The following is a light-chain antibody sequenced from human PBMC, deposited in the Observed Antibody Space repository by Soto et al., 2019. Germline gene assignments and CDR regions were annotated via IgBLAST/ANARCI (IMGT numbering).Light chain of an antibody. CDR1: QSVSSY. V-gene: IGKV3-11*01. Sequence: EIVLTQSPATLSLSPGERATLSCRASQSVSSYLAWYQQKPCQAPRLLIYDASNRATGIPARFSGSGSGTAFALPISSREPEDFSVYYCQQRSNWPPLTFGQGTRLEIK. CDR3: QQRSNWPPLT. CDR2: DAS. J-gene: IGKJ5*01.